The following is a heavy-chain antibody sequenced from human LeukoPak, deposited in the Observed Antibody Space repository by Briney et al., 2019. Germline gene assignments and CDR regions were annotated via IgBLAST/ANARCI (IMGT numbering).Heavy chain of an antibody. CDR2: INHSGST. Sequence: GSLRLSCAASGFTFSNAWMSWVRQAPGKGLEWIGEINHSGSTNYNPSLKSRVTISVDTSKNQFSLKLSSVTAADTAVYYCARGRTMVRGYYYYMDVWGKGTTVTVSS. J-gene: IGHJ6*03. D-gene: IGHD3-10*01. CDR3: ARGRTMVRGYYYYMDV. CDR1: GFTFSNAW. V-gene: IGHV4-34*01.